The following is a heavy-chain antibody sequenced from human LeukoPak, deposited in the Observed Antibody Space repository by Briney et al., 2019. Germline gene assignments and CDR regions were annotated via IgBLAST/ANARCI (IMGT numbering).Heavy chain of an antibody. CDR3: RFGHFNDY. J-gene: IGHJ4*02. Sequence: TFSTSSSSSMSYADSVVGRFTISRDNAKNSLYLQMSSLSAEDTAVYYCRFGHFNDYWGQGTLVTVSS. CDR2: STSSSSSM. D-gene: IGHD3-10*01. V-gene: IGHV3-21*01.